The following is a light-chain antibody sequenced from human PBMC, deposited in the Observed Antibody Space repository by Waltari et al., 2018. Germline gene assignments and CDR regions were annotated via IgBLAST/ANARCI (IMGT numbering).Light chain of an antibody. CDR2: GAS. J-gene: IGKJ2*01. V-gene: IGKV3-15*01. CDR3: LQYNNWPPYT. CDR1: QSVSRN. Sequence: EIVMTQSPATLSVSPGERATLSCRASQSVSRNLAWYQQKPGQAPRLLIYGASTSASGISARFSGSGSGTEFTLTISSLQSEDFAVYYCLQYNNWPPYTFGQGTKLEI.